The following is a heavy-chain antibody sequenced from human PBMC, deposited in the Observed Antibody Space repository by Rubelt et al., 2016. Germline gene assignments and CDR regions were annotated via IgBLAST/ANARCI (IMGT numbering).Heavy chain of an antibody. J-gene: IGHJ4*02. CDR2: IFWDDDK. CDR1: GLSLSTGGVA. V-gene: IGHV2-5*02. Sequence: QITLKESGPTLVKPTQTLTLTCTLSGLSLSTGGVAVGWIRQPPGKALEWLALIFWDDDKRYSPSLRSRLTITKDTSTTQVVLTMTNMDPVDTATYYCAHNVDTAMADYWGQGTLVTVSS. D-gene: IGHD5-18*01. CDR3: AHNVDTAMADY.